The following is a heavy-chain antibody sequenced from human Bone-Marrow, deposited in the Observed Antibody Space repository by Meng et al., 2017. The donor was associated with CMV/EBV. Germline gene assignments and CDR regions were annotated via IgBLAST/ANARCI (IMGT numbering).Heavy chain of an antibody. Sequence: GESLKISCAPSGFTFSDYYMSWIRQAPGKGLEWVSYISSTGSITYYADSVKGRFTISRDNAKNSLHLQMHSLRAEDTAVYYCARVGLFDSSGTLSDAFDIWPQGQWSPSPQ. J-gene: IGHJ3*02. CDR2: ISSTGSIT. CDR3: ARVGLFDSSGTLSDAFDI. D-gene: IGHD3-22*01. V-gene: IGHV3-11*04. CDR1: GFTFSDYY.